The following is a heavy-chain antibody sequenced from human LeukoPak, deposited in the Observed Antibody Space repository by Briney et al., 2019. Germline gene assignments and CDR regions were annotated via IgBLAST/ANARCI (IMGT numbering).Heavy chain of an antibody. Sequence: GASVTVSCKASGGTFSNFAISWVRQAPGQGLQWMGGIIPIFGTASYAQKFQGRVTITTDESTSTAYMELRSLRSEDTAVYYCARAQGDYRNFNNKWFDPWGQGTLDTVSS. CDR3: ARAQGDYRNFNNKWFDP. J-gene: IGHJ5*02. V-gene: IGHV1-69*05. CDR1: GGTFSNFA. CDR2: IIPIFGTA. D-gene: IGHD4-11*01.